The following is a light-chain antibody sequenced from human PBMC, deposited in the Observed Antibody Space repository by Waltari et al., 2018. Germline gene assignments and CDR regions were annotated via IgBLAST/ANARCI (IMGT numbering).Light chain of an antibody. CDR1: QSIRSN. J-gene: IGKJ1*01. CDR2: GAS. Sequence: EMVMTQSPATLSVFPGERATLSCRASQSIRSNLAWYQHKPGQAPRLLIYGASTRATGITARFSGSGSGTEFTLTISSLQSEDFAVYFCQQYDNWLGTFGQGTKVEIK. V-gene: IGKV3-15*01. CDR3: QQYDNWLGT.